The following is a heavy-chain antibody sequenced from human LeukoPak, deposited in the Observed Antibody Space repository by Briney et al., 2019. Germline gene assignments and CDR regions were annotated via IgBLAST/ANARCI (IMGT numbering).Heavy chain of an antibody. CDR3: ARDGVVIKQGHY. J-gene: IGHJ4*02. D-gene: IGHD3-3*01. CDR2: INPNSGGT. V-gene: IGHV1-2*02. Sequence: GASVKVSCKASGYTLTGYYMHWVRQAPGQGIAWMGWINPNSGGTNYAQKFQGRVTMTRDTSISTAYMELSRLRSDDTAVYYCARDGVVIKQGHYWGQGTLVTVSS. CDR1: GYTLTGYY.